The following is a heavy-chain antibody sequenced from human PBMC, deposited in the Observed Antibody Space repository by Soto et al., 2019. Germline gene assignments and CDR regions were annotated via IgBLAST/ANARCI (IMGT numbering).Heavy chain of an antibody. V-gene: IGHV3-73*01. CDR3: TAFVTFVMDV. Sequence: PGGSLRLSCAASGFIFSGSAMHWVRQASGKGLEWVGRIRSKADNYATAYAASVKGRFTISRDDSKNTAYLQMNSLKTEDTAVYYCTAFVTFVMDVWGQGTTVTVSS. J-gene: IGHJ6*02. D-gene: IGHD2-21*02. CDR2: IRSKADNYAT. CDR1: GFIFSGSA.